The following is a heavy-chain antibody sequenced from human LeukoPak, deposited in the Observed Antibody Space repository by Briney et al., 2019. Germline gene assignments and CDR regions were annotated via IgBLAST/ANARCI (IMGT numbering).Heavy chain of an antibody. J-gene: IGHJ5*02. D-gene: IGHD3-3*01. Sequence: PGGPLRLSCAAPGFTVSSNYMSWVRQAPGKGLEWVSVIYSGGSTYYADSVKGRVTISRDNSKNTLYLQMNSLRAEDTAVYYCARDLDYNWFDPWGQGTLVTVSS. V-gene: IGHV3-66*02. CDR2: IYSGGST. CDR3: ARDLDYNWFDP. CDR1: GFTVSSNY.